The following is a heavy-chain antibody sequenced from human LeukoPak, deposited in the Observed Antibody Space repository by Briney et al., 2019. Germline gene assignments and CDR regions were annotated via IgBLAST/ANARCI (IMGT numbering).Heavy chain of an antibody. V-gene: IGHV4-34*01. Sequence: SETLSLTCAVYGGSFSGYYWTWIRQPPGKGLEWIGEINHSGSTNYNPSLKSRVTISVDTSKNQFSLKLSSVTAADTAVYYCATISSTWYVDYWGQGTLVTVSS. D-gene: IGHD6-13*01. CDR2: INHSGST. J-gene: IGHJ4*02. CDR3: ATISSTWYVDY. CDR1: GGSFSGYY.